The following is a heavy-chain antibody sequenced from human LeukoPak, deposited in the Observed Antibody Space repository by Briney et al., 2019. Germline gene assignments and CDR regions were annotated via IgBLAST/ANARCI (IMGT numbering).Heavy chain of an antibody. V-gene: IGHV4-4*07. CDR2: IYSSGRT. CDR3: ARDYSYPDY. CDR1: GASISAYH. D-gene: IGHD5-18*01. Sequence: PSETLSLTCSVSGASISAYHWSWIRQPAGKGLEWIGRIYSSGRTNYIPSLKSRLTMSVDTSKNQFSLKLNSVTAADTAVYYCARDYSYPDYWGQETLVTVSS. J-gene: IGHJ4*02.